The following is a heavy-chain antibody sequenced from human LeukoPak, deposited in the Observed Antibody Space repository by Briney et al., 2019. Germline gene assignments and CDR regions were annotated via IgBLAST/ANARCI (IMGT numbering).Heavy chain of an antibody. CDR1: GFRFRNYA. CDR3: AKASGRSSGWSDY. CDR2: ISYDGNEK. Sequence: GGSLRLSCEASGFRFRNYAMHWVRQAPGKGLEWVALISYDGNEKYYADSVKGRFTISRDNSKNTLYLQMNSLRAEDTAVYYCAKASGRSSGWSDYWGQGTLVTVSS. D-gene: IGHD6-19*01. J-gene: IGHJ4*02. V-gene: IGHV3-30*18.